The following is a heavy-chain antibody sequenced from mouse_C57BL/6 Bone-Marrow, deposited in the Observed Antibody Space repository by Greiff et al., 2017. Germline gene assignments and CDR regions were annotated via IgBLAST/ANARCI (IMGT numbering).Heavy chain of an antibody. CDR3: TSSYYDYDWYCDV. CDR1: GFNIKDDY. Sequence: VQLQQSGAELVRPGASVKLSCTASGFNIKDDYMHWVKQRPEQGLEWIGWIDPENGDTEYASKFQGKATITADTSSNTAYLQLSSLTSEDTAVYYCTSSYYDYDWYCDVWGTGTTVTVSS. V-gene: IGHV14-4*01. D-gene: IGHD2-4*01. J-gene: IGHJ1*03. CDR2: IDPENGDT.